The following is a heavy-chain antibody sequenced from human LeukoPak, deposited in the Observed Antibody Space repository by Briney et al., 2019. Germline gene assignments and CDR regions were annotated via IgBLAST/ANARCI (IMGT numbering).Heavy chain of an antibody. J-gene: IGHJ4*02. CDR1: GGSIISSSFW. Sequence: SETLSLTCTVSGGSIISSSFWWGWIRQPPGKGLEWIGSIYYSGVSYYNTSLKSRVTISVDTSKNQFSLNLNSVTAADTAFYYCARHSPVGIFYFDYWGQGTLVTVSS. D-gene: IGHD1-26*01. V-gene: IGHV4-39*01. CDR2: IYYSGVS. CDR3: ARHSPVGIFYFDY.